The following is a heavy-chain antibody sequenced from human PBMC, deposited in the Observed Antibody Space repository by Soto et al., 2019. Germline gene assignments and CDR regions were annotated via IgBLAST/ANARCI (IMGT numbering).Heavy chain of an antibody. Sequence: QVQLVESGGGVVQPGRSLRLSCAASGFTFSDYGMHWVRQAPGKGLEWVAVISYDGSHKYYADSVRGRFTISRDNSKNKLFLQMNSLTADDTAVYYCAKLSLRGYSNGRYYFDYWGQGTLVTVSS. D-gene: IGHD6-19*01. V-gene: IGHV3-30*18. CDR2: ISYDGSHK. CDR1: GFTFSDYG. J-gene: IGHJ4*02. CDR3: AKLSLRGYSNGRYYFDY.